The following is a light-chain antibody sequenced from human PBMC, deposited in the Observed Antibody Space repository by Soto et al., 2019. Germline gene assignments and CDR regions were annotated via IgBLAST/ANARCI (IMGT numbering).Light chain of an antibody. V-gene: IGKV1-39*01. Sequence: DIQMTQSPSSLSASIGDTFTITCRASQSIASFLNWLQLKPGKAPKLLISDTSTLQSGVPSRFSGGGSGTEFTLTIRSLQPEDSALYFCLQDYSPLLAFGAGTKVDIK. J-gene: IGKJ4*01. CDR2: DTS. CDR3: LQDYSPLLA. CDR1: QSIASF.